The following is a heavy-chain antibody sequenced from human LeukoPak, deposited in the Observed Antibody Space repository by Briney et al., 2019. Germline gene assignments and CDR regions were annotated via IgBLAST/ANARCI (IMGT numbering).Heavy chain of an antibody. CDR1: GGSFSGYY. J-gene: IGHJ4*02. D-gene: IGHD4-23*01. CDR2: INHSGST. CDR3: ARGKSRYYGGNLEFDY. Sequence: SETLSLTCAVYGGSFSGYYWSWIRQPPGKGLEWIGEINHSGSTNYNPSLKSRVTISVDTSKNQFSLKLSSVTAADTAVYYCARGKSRYYGGNLEFDYWGQGTLVTASS. V-gene: IGHV4-34*01.